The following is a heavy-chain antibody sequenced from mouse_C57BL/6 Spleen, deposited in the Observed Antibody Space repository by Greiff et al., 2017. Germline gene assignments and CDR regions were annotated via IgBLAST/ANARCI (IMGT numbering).Heavy chain of an antibody. CDR3: ARLGYYDYDQYYFDY. V-gene: IGHV1-52*01. CDR1: GYTFTSYW. J-gene: IGHJ2*01. CDR2: IDPSDSET. Sequence: QVQLQQPGAELVRPGSSVKLSCKASGYTFTSYWMHWVKQRPIQGLEWIGNIDPSDSETHYNQKFKDKATLTVDKSSSTAYMQLSSLTSEDSAVYYCARLGYYDYDQYYFDYWGQGTTLTVSS. D-gene: IGHD2-4*01.